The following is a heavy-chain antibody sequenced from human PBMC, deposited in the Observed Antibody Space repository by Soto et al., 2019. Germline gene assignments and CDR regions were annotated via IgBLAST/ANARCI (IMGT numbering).Heavy chain of an antibody. CDR2: ISGSYGST. CDR3: AKAATDYYGSGILDY. CDR1: GFTFSSYD. Sequence: EVQLLESGGGLVQPGGSLRLSCAASGFTFSSYDMSWVRQTPGKSLEWVSGISGSYGSTYYADSVKGRFTISRDNSKNTLYLQMNTLRAEDTAVYYCAKAATDYYGSGILDYWGQGTLVTVSS. D-gene: IGHD3-10*01. J-gene: IGHJ4*02. V-gene: IGHV3-23*01.